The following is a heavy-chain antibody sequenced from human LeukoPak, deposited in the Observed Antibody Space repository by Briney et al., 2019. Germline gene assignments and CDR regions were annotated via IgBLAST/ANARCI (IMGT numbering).Heavy chain of an antibody. V-gene: IGHV4-4*07. CDR1: GGSISSDY. Sequence: SETLSLTCSVSGGSISSDYWSWIRQPAGKGLEWIGRIYTSGSTNYNPSLKSRVTMSVDTSKNQFSLKLSSVTAADTAVYYCARDLDYGSGSYYSLSWFDPWGQGTLVTVSS. CDR3: ARDLDYGSGSYYSLSWFDP. D-gene: IGHD3-10*01. J-gene: IGHJ5*02. CDR2: IYTSGST.